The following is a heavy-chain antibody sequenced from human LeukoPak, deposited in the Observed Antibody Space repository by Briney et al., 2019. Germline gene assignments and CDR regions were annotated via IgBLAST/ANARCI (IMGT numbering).Heavy chain of an antibody. J-gene: IGHJ3*02. CDR1: GFTFSSYA. D-gene: IGHD1-14*01. V-gene: IGHV3-30-3*01. CDR2: ISYDGSNK. Sequence: RRSLRLSCAASGFTFSSYAMHWVRQAPGKGLEWVAVISYDGSNKYYADSVKGRFTISRDNSKNTLYLQMNSLRAEDTAVYYCARGTRSGAFDIWGQGTMVTVSS. CDR3: ARGTRSGAFDI.